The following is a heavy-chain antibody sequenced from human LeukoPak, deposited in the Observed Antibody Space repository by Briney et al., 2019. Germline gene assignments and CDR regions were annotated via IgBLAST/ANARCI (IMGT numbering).Heavy chain of an antibody. Sequence: SETLSLTCKVSGGSISNYYWSWIRQPPGKGLEWIGYIHTSGSTNYNPPLKSRVTISVDTSKNQFSLKLNSVTAADTAVYYCARSYYYDISDYYYYFDHWGQGTLVTVSS. V-gene: IGHV4-4*09. CDR3: ARSYYYDISDYYYYFDH. J-gene: IGHJ4*02. CDR2: IHTSGST. CDR1: GGSISNYY. D-gene: IGHD3-22*01.